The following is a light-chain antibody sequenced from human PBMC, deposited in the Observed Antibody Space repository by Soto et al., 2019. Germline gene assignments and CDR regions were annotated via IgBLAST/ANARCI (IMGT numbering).Light chain of an antibody. Sequence: DIQMTQSPSSLSASVGDRITITCRSSRGISNSLAWYQQKPGRVPELLIYAASTLQSGVPSRFSGSGSGTDFTLTISSLQPEDVATYYCQKYNSAPLTFGGGTKVEIK. J-gene: IGKJ4*01. CDR2: AAS. CDR1: RGISNS. CDR3: QKYNSAPLT. V-gene: IGKV1-27*01.